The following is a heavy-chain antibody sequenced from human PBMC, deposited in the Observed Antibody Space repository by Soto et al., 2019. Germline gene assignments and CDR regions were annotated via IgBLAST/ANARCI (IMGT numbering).Heavy chain of an antibody. Sequence: EVRLLESGGGLVQPGGSLRLSCAASGFTFNTYAMSWVRQAPGKGLEWVSGIGGGDTHYADSVTGRFTISRDDSKSTVFLQMNSLRVEDTAVYYCATLPRGATLTDYWGQGTLVIVSS. D-gene: IGHD2-15*01. CDR1: GFTFNTYA. J-gene: IGHJ4*02. V-gene: IGHV3-23*01. CDR3: ATLPRGATLTDY. CDR2: IGGGDT.